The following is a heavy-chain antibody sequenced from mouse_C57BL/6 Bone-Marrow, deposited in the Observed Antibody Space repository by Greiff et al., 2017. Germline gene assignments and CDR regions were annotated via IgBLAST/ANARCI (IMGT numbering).Heavy chain of an antibody. V-gene: IGHV5-17*01. CDR1: GFTFSDYG. Sequence: EVQLVESGGGLVKPGGSLKLSCAASGFTFSDYGMHWVRQAPEKGLEWVAYISSGSSTIYYADTVKGRFTISRDNAKNTLFLQMTSLRSEDTAMYYCAGIYYGSHYYAMDYWGQGTSVTVSS. J-gene: IGHJ4*01. D-gene: IGHD2-2*01. CDR2: ISSGSSTI. CDR3: AGIYYGSHYYAMDY.